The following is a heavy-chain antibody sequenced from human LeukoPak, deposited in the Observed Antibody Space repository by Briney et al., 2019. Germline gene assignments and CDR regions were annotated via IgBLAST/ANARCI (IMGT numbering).Heavy chain of an antibody. CDR1: GFTFSDYY. Sequence: KPGGSLRLSCAASGFTFSDYYMSWIRQAPGKGLEWVSYISSSGSTIYYADSVKGQFTISRGNAKNSLYLQMNSLRAEDTAVYYCARDNDGTRSDYGMDVWGQGTTVTVSS. CDR3: ARDNDGTRSDYGMDV. V-gene: IGHV3-11*01. CDR2: ISSSGSTI. J-gene: IGHJ6*02. D-gene: IGHD1-1*01.